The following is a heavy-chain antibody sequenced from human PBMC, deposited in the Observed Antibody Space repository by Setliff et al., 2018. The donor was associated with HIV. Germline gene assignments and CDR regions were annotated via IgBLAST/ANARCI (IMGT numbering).Heavy chain of an antibody. CDR3: ARSFPYYYESGGLYAMDV. Sequence: ASVKVSFKASGYTFTSYYLHWLRQAPGQGLEWMGISYPSDGRTQYAQKFQGRVTMTRGTSTSTAYMELNSLRVEDTALYYCARSFPYYYESGGLYAMDVWGLGTTVTVSS. CDR1: GYTFTSYY. CDR2: SYPSDGRT. V-gene: IGHV1-46*01. D-gene: IGHD3-22*01. J-gene: IGHJ6*02.